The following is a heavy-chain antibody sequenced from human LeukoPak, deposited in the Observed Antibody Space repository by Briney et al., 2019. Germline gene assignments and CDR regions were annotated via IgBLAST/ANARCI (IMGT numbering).Heavy chain of an antibody. CDR1: GYSISSGCY. D-gene: IGHD5-12*01. Sequence: SETLSLTCAVSGYSISSGCYWGWIRQPPGKGLVWIGSFYHSGSTYYTPSLKSRVTISVDTSKNQFSLKLSAVTAADTAVYYCARGIGYSGYDFAFDIWGQGTMVTVSS. CDR2: FYHSGST. V-gene: IGHV4-38-2*01. J-gene: IGHJ3*02. CDR3: ARGIGYSGYDFAFDI.